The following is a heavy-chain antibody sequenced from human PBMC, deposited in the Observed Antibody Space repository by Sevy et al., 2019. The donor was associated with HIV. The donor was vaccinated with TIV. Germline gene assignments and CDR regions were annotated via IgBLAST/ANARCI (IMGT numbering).Heavy chain of an antibody. V-gene: IGHV4-4*02. CDR1: GGSITSVNW. D-gene: IGHD3-16*01. CDR3: GRGGETPRRFDP. Sequence: SETLSLTCTVSGGSITSVNWWHWVRQPPGKGLEWIGEIYHSGSSNYNPSLKSRVTISVDNSKNQFSLKLSSVTAADTAVYYWGRGGETPRRFDPWGQGTLVTVSS. CDR2: IYHSGSS. J-gene: IGHJ5*02.